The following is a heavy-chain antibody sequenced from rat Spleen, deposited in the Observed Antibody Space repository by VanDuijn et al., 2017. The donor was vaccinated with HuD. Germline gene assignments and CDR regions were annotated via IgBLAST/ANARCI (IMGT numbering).Heavy chain of an antibody. J-gene: IGHJ4*01. CDR2: ISTGGGNT. D-gene: IGHD1-3*01. CDR3: ARSLFNSGSYHYVMDA. Sequence: EVQLVEAGGGLVQPGRSLKLSCAASGFTFSNYGMAWVRQTPTKGLEWVASISTGGGNTYYRDSVKGRFTISRDNAKNTQYLQMDSLRSEDTATYDCARSLFNSGSYHYVMDAWGQGASVTVSS. CDR1: GFTFSNYG. V-gene: IGHV5S14*01.